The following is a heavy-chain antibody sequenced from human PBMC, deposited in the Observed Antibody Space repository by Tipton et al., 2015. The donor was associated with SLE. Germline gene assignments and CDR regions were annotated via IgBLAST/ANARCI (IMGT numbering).Heavy chain of an antibody. D-gene: IGHD4/OR15-4a*01. Sequence: FLRLSCAASGFTFSSYWMSWVRQAPGKGLEWVANIKQDGSEKYYVDSVKGRFTISRDNAKNSLYLQMNSLRAEDTAVYYCARDRGLWWSDSDYWGQGTLVTVSS. J-gene: IGHJ4*02. CDR1: GFTFSSYW. CDR2: IKQDGSEK. CDR3: ARDRGLWWSDSDY. V-gene: IGHV3-7*01.